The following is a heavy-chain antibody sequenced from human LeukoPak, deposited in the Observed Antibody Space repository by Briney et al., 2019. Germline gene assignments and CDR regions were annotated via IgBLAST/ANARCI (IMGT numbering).Heavy chain of an antibody. CDR2: ISSSSSYT. CDR1: GGSFSDYY. D-gene: IGHD3-9*01. V-gene: IGHV3-11*05. Sequence: LSLTCAVYGGSFSDYYMSWIRQAPGKGLEWVSYISSSSSYTNYADSVKGRFTISRDNAKNSLYLQMNSLRAEDTAVYYCARDGGDILTGYSWFDPWGQGTLVTVSS. J-gene: IGHJ5*02. CDR3: ARDGGDILTGYSWFDP.